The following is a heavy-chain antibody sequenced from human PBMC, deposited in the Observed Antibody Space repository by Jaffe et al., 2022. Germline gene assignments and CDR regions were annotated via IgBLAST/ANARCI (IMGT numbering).Heavy chain of an antibody. Sequence: QVQLVQSGAEVKKPGSSVKVSCKASGGTFSSYAISWVRQAPGQGLEWMGGIIPIFGTANYAQKFQGRVTITTDESTSTAYMELSSLRSEDTAVYYCARDRYCSSTSCQDPAVETQGYYYYMDVWGKGTTVTVSS. J-gene: IGHJ6*03. V-gene: IGHV1-69*05. CDR1: GGTFSSYA. CDR2: IIPIFGTA. D-gene: IGHD2-2*01. CDR3: ARDRYCSSTSCQDPAVETQGYYYYMDV.